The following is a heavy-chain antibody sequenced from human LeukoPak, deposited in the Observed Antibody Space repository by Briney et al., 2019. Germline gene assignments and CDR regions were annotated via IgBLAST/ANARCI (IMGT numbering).Heavy chain of an antibody. CDR1: GGSISSSSYY. V-gene: IGHV4-39*07. D-gene: IGHD3-16*01. J-gene: IGHJ4*02. CDR3: ARGFRAYFDY. Sequence: SETLSLTCTVSGGSISSSSYYWGWIRQPPGKGLEWIGSIYYSGSTYYDPSLKSRVTISVDTSKNQFSLKLSSVTAADTAVYYCARGFRAYFDYWGQEPLVTVSS. CDR2: IYYSGST.